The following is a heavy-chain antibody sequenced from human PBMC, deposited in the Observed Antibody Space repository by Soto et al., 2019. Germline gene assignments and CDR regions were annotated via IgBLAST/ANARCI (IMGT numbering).Heavy chain of an antibody. D-gene: IGHD3-22*01. CDR2: IIPKFGTA. J-gene: IGHJ6*02. V-gene: IGHV1-69*12. CDR3: ARTHYYDSGGVIYYYYGMDV. CDR1: GGTFSTYA. Sequence: QVQLVQSGAEVKKPGSSVKVSCKASGGTFSTYAISWVRQAPGQGLEWMGGIIPKFGTANYAQKFQGRVTITADESTSTAYMELNSLRSEDTAVYYCARTHYYDSGGVIYYYYGMDVWGQGTTVTVSS.